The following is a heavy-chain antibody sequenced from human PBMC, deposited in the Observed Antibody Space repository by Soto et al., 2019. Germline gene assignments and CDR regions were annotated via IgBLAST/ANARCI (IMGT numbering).Heavy chain of an antibody. CDR3: TTGDIVGVPAAWGYYGMDV. D-gene: IGHD2-2*01. CDR2: IKSKTDGGTT. Sequence: GESLKISCAASGFTFSNAWMSWVRQAPGKGLEWVGRIKSKTDGGTTDYAAPLKGRFTISRDDSKNTLYLQMNSLKTEDTAVYYCTTGDIVGVPAAWGYYGMDVWGQGTTVTGSS. CDR1: GFTFSNAW. V-gene: IGHV3-15*01. J-gene: IGHJ6*02.